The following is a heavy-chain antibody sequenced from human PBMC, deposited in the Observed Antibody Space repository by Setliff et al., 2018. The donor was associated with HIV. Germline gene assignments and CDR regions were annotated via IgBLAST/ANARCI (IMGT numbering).Heavy chain of an antibody. CDR3: ARDSEWGSYIFWTFDI. V-gene: IGHV1-18*01. CDR2: ISAYNGNT. J-gene: IGHJ3*02. CDR1: GYTFTSYG. D-gene: IGHD1-26*01. Sequence: GASVKVSCKASGYTFTSYGISWVRQAPGQGLEWMGWISAYNGNTKYAQKLQGRVTMTTDTSTSTAYMELRSLRSDDTSVYYCARDSEWGSYIFWTFDIWGQGTMVTVSS.